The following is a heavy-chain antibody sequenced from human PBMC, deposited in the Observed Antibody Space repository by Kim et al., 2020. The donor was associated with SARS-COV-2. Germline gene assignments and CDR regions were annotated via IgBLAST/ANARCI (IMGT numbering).Heavy chain of an antibody. Sequence: ASVKVSCKASGYTFTSYGISWVRQAPGQGLEWMGWISAYNGNTNYAQKLQGRVTMTTDTSTSTAYMELRSLRSDDTAVYYCARDLHYYGSGSYYWWFDPWGQGTLVTVSS. CDR3: ARDLHYYGSGSYYWWFDP. V-gene: IGHV1-18*01. CDR2: ISAYNGNT. D-gene: IGHD3-10*01. CDR1: GYTFTSYG. J-gene: IGHJ5*02.